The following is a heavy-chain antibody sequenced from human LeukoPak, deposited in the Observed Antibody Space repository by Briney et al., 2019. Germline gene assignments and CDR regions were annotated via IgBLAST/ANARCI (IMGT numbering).Heavy chain of an antibody. Sequence: PSETLSLTCSVSGGSISSSSYYWGWIRQPPGKGLEWIGSIYYSGSTYYNPSLKSRVTISVDTSKNQFSLKLSSVTAADTAVYYCARDGAVAGLSIDYWGQGTLVTVSS. J-gene: IGHJ4*02. CDR1: GGSISSSSYY. D-gene: IGHD6-19*01. CDR2: IYYSGST. V-gene: IGHV4-39*07. CDR3: ARDGAVAGLSIDY.